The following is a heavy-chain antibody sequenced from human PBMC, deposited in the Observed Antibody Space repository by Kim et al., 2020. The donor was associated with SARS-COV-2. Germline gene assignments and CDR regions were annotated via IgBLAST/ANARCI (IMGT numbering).Heavy chain of an antibody. J-gene: IGHJ4*02. D-gene: IGHD3-22*01. CDR1: GGSISSYY. CDR3: ARDLTLTGDYDSSGDYYAFDY. V-gene: IGHV4-59*01. Sequence: SETLSLTCTVSGGSISSYYWSWIRQPPGKGLEWIGYIYYSGSTNYNPSLKSRVTISVDTSKNQFSLKLSSVTAADTAVYYCARDLTLTGDYDSSGDYYAFDYWGQGTLVTVSS. CDR2: IYYSGST.